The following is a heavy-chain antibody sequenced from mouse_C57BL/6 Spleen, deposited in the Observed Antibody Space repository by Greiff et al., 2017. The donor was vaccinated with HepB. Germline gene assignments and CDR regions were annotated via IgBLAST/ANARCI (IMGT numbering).Heavy chain of an antibody. CDR3: ARGHYGSSLAWFAY. CDR1: GYAFSSYW. V-gene: IGHV1-80*01. D-gene: IGHD1-1*01. J-gene: IGHJ3*01. Sequence: QVQLKESGAELVKPGASVKISCKASGYAFSSYWMNWVKQRPGKGLEWIGQIYPGDGDTNYNGKFKGKATLTADKSSSPAYMQLRSLTSEDSAVYFCARGHYGSSLAWFAYWGQGTLVTVSA. CDR2: IYPGDGDT.